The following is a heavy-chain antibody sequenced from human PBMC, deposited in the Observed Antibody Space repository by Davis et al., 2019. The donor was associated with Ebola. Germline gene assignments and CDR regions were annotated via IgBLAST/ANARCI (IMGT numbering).Heavy chain of an antibody. V-gene: IGHV4-34*01. Sequence: PSETLSLTCAVYGGSFSGYYWSWIRQPPGKGLEWIGEIDHSGSTNYNPSLKSRVTISVDTSKNQFSLKLSSVTAADTAVYYCARPIVVVPAARAGDYGMDVWGQGTTVTVSS. CDR2: IDHSGST. CDR1: GGSFSGYY. D-gene: IGHD2-2*01. J-gene: IGHJ6*02. CDR3: ARPIVVVPAARAGDYGMDV.